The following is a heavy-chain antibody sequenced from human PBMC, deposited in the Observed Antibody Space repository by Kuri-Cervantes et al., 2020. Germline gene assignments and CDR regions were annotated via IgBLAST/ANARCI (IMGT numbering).Heavy chain of an antibody. CDR1: GFTFSSYA. J-gene: IGHJ2*01. V-gene: IGHV3-30-3*01. CDR2: ISYDGSNK. Sequence: GGSLRLSCAASGFTFSSYAMHWVRQAPGKGLEWVAVISYDGSNKYYADSVKGRFTISRDNAKNTLYLQMNSLRAEDTAVYYCARVFDLWGRGTLVTVSS. CDR3: ARVFDL.